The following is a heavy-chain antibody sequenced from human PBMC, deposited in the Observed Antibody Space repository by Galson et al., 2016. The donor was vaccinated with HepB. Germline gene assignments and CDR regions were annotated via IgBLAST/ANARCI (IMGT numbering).Heavy chain of an antibody. V-gene: IGHV2-5*02. D-gene: IGHD1-26*01. CDR1: GFSLRNNGKG. CDR2: IYWDDNR. J-gene: IGHJ4*02. CDR3: AHRYRRLGATLFDS. Sequence: PALVKPTQTLTLTCTFSGFSLRNNGKGVGWIRQPPGKALEWVAVIYWDDNRRYSPSLKTRLTITKDPSKNEVVLTMTNMAPVDTATYYCAHRYRRLGATLFDSWGQGALVTVSS.